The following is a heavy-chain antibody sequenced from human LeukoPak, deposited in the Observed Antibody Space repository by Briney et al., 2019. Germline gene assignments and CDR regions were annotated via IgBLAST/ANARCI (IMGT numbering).Heavy chain of an antibody. D-gene: IGHD6-13*01. V-gene: IGHV4-59*01. CDR3: ARGAAAIKY. J-gene: IGHJ4*02. Sequence: SKTLSLTCTVSGGSISSYYWSWIRQPPGKGLEWIGYIYYSGSTNYNPSLKSRVTISVDTSKNQFSLKLSSVTAADTAVYYCARGAAAIKYWGQGTLVTVSS. CDR1: GGSISSYY. CDR2: IYYSGST.